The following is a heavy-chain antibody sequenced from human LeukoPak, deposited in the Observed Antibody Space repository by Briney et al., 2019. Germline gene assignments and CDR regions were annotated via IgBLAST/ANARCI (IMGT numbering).Heavy chain of an antibody. D-gene: IGHD2-15*01. CDR1: GFTFSRYA. V-gene: IGHV3-30-3*01. J-gene: IGHJ4*02. CDR3: ARGSVGTPPPFDF. Sequence: PGGSLRLSCAASGFTFSRYALHWVRQAPGKGLEWVALTSFDGSSQYYADFAKGRFTISKDNSKNTLYLQMNSLKIEDTAVYYCARGSVGTPPPFDFWGQGTLVTVSS. CDR2: TSFDGSSQ.